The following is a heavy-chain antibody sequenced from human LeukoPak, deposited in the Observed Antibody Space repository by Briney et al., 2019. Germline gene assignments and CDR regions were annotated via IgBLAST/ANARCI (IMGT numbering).Heavy chain of an antibody. CDR3: ARYYYESSGYSLFAYYFDY. CDR2: IHYSGST. Sequence: SQTLSLTCTVSGGSISSDGYYWSWIRQHPGQGLEWIGYIHYSGSTYYNPYLKSRVTISVDTSKNQFTLRLSSVTAADTAVYFCARYYYESSGYSLFAYYFDYWGQGTLVTVSS. V-gene: IGHV4-31*03. CDR1: GGSISSDGYY. D-gene: IGHD3-22*01. J-gene: IGHJ4*02.